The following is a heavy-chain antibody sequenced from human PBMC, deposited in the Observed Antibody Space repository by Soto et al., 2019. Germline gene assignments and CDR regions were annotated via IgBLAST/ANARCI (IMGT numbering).Heavy chain of an antibody. CDR3: AGGRGRQQLVMSYYYGMDV. V-gene: IGHV4-34*01. CDR1: GGSFSGYY. CDR2: INHSGST. D-gene: IGHD6-13*01. Sequence: PSETLSLTCAVYGGSFSGYYWSWIRQPPGKGLEWIGEINHSGSTNYNPSLKSRVTISVDTSKNQFSLNLSSVTAADTAVYYCAGGRGRQQLVMSYYYGMDVWGQGTTVTVS. J-gene: IGHJ6*02.